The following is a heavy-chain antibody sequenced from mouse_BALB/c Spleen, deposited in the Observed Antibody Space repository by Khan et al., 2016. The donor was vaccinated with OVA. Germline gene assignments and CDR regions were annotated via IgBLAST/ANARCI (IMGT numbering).Heavy chain of an antibody. V-gene: IGHV1-9*01. Sequence: VQLQQSGAELMKPGASVKLSCKATGYTFSSYWLEWVKQRPGHGLEWIGEILPGSGSRNYNEKFKGKATFTADISSKTTYMQLSSLTSEDSAVYYCARVNYGSRDYFDYWGQGTTLTVSS. CDR1: GYTFSSYW. CDR3: ARVNYGSRDYFDY. D-gene: IGHD1-1*01. CDR2: ILPGSGSR. J-gene: IGHJ2*01.